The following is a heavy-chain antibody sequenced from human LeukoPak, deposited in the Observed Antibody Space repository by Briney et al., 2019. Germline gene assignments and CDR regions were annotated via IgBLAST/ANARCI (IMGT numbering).Heavy chain of an antibody. CDR3: ARANMVRGVGSFFDRNWFDP. D-gene: IGHD3-10*01. J-gene: IGHJ5*02. CDR2: IYHSGST. V-gene: IGHV4-34*01. CDR1: GGSFSGYY. Sequence: SETLSLTCAVYGGSFSGYYWSWIRQPPGKGLEWIGSIYHSGSTYYNPSLKSRVTISVDTSKNQFSLKLSSVTAADTAVYYCARANMVRGVGSFFDRNWFDPWGQGTLVTVSS.